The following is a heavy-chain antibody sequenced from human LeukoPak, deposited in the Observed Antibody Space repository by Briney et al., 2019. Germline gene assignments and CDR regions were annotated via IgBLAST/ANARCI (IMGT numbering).Heavy chain of an antibody. D-gene: IGHD3-22*01. V-gene: IGHV1-69*06. CDR3: ATRGGTMIVVVQGGHAFDI. CDR2: IIPIFGTA. CDR1: GGTFSSYA. J-gene: IGHJ3*02. Sequence: SVTVSCKASGGTFSSYAISWVRQAPGQGLEWMGGIIPIFGTANYAQKFQGRVTITADKSTSTAYMELSSLRSEDTAVYYCATRGGTMIVVVQGGHAFDIWGQGTMVTASS.